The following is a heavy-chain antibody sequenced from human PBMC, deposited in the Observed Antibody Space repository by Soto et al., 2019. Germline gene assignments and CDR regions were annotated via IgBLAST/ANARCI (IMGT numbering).Heavy chain of an antibody. V-gene: IGHV1-18*01. D-gene: IGHD3-16*01. CDR3: ARLPRTAVWGSYCFDY. CDR2: ISAYNGNT. Sequence: AAVKVSCKASGYTFTSYGISWVRQAPGQGLEWMGWISAYNGNTNYAQKLQGRVTMTTDTSTSTAYMELRSLRSDDTAVYYCARLPRTAVWGSYCFDYWGQGTLVTVSS. J-gene: IGHJ4*02. CDR1: GYTFTSYG.